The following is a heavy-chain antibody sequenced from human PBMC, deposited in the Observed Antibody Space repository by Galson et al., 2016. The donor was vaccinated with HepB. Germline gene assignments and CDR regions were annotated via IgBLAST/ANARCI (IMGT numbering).Heavy chain of an antibody. CDR1: EDSFNTYW. CDR2: IYHGDSDT. J-gene: IGHJ3*02. CDR3: ARVSRDSRGYLNTFDI. V-gene: IGHV5-51*01. Sequence: QSGAEVKKPGESLKISCQGSEDSFNTYWIAWVRQMPGKGLEWMGIIYHGDSDTRYSPSFQGQVTISADKSISTAYLQWSSLKASDTAVYYCARVSRDSRGYLNTFDIWGQGTMVTVSS. D-gene: IGHD3-22*01.